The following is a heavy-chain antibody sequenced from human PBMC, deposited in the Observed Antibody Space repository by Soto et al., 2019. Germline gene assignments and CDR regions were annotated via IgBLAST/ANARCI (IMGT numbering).Heavy chain of an antibody. CDR2: IYYSGST. Sequence: SETLSLTCTVSGGSISSYYWSWIRQPPGKGLEWIGYIYYSGSTNYNPSLKSRVTISVDTSKNQFSLKLSSVTAADTAVYYCARCGSRGQEPNFDDWGQGTRVTVSS. CDR1: GGSISSYY. V-gene: IGHV4-59*01. D-gene: IGHD6-19*01. J-gene: IGHJ4*02. CDR3: ARCGSRGQEPNFDD.